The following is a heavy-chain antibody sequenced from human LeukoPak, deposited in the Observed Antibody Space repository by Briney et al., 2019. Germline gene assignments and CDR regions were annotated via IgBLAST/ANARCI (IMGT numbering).Heavy chain of an antibody. J-gene: IGHJ4*02. V-gene: IGHV3-48*03. CDR2: ILNSGTTT. CDR1: GFTFSSYK. CDR3: ARDPPDY. Sequence: PGGSLRLSCAASGFTFSSYKMNWVRQAPGKGLEWVSYILNSGTTTYYADSAKGRFTISRDNAKNSLYLQMNSLRAEDTGVYYCARDPPDYWGQGILVTVSS.